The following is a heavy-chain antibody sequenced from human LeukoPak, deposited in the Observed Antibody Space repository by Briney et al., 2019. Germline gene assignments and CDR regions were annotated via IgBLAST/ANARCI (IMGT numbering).Heavy chain of an antibody. J-gene: IGHJ6*02. CDR3: ARALPYYDFWSGYSPDAYYGMDV. D-gene: IGHD3-3*01. CDR2: INHSGST. CDR1: GGSFSGYY. V-gene: IGHV4-34*01. Sequence: PSETLSLTCAVYGGSFSGYYWSWIRQPPGKGLEWIGEINHSGSTNYNPSLKSRVTMSVDTSKNQFSLKLSSVTAADTAVYYCARALPYYDFWSGYSPDAYYGMDVWGQGTTVTVSS.